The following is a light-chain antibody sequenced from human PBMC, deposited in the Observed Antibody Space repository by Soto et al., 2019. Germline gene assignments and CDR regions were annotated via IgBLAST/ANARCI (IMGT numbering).Light chain of an antibody. CDR1: SSDVGGYNF. CDR3: SSFGGGNKVL. V-gene: IGLV2-8*01. J-gene: IGLJ3*02. Sequence: QSALTQPPSASGPPGQSVTISCTGTSSDVGGYNFVSWYQQHPGKVPKTMIYEVSKRPSGVPDRFSGSKSGNTASLTVSGLQAEDEADYYCSSFGGGNKVLFGGGTKLTVL. CDR2: EVS.